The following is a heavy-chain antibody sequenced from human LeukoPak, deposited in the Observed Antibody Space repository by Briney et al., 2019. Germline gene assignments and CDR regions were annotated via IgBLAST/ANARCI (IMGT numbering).Heavy chain of an antibody. V-gene: IGHV1-46*01. Sequence: ASVKVSCEASGYTFTSYYMHWVRQAPGQGLEWMGIINPSGGSTSYAQKFQGRVTMTRDTSTSTVYMELSSLRSEDTAVYYCARVYLSGRYFDYWGQGTLVTVSS. J-gene: IGHJ4*02. D-gene: IGHD2-8*02. CDR2: INPSGGST. CDR1: GYTFTSYY. CDR3: ARVYLSGRYFDY.